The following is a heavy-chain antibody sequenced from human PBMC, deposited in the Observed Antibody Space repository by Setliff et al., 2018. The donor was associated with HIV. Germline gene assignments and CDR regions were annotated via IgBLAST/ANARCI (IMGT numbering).Heavy chain of an antibody. CDR3: ASSTPYGDYAAEYFQH. CDR1: GGSISSGGYY. Sequence: SETLSLTCTVSGGSISSGGYYWSWIRQHPGKGLEWIGYIYYSGSTYYNPSLKSRVTISVDTSKNQFSLKLSSVTAADTAVYYCASSTPYGDYAAEYFQHWGQGTLVTVSS. D-gene: IGHD4-17*01. V-gene: IGHV4-31*03. CDR2: IYYSGST. J-gene: IGHJ1*01.